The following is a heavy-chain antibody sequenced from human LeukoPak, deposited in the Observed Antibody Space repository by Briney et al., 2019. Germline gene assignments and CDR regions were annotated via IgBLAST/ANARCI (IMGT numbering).Heavy chain of an antibody. Sequence: PSETLSLTCTVSGGSISSYYWSWIRQPAGKGLEWIGRIYTSGSTNYNPSLKSRVTMSVDTSKSQFSLKLSSVTAADTAVYYCARGGYSYGSDAFDIWGQGTMVTVSS. J-gene: IGHJ3*02. D-gene: IGHD5-18*01. CDR2: IYTSGST. V-gene: IGHV4-4*07. CDR1: GGSISSYY. CDR3: ARGGYSYGSDAFDI.